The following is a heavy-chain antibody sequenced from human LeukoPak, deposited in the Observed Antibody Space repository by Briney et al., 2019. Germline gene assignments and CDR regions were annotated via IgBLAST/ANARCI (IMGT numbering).Heavy chain of an antibody. CDR2: FDPEDGET. D-gene: IGHD3-22*01. V-gene: IGHV1-24*01. CDR1: GYTLTELS. J-gene: IGHJ4*02. CDR3: ATYHSYYDSSGALDY. Sequence: ASVKVSCKVSGYTLTELSMHWVRQAPGKGLEWMGGFDPEDGETIYAQKFQGRVTMTEDTSTDTAYMELSSLRSEDTAVYYCATYHSYYDSSGALDYWGQGTLDTVSS.